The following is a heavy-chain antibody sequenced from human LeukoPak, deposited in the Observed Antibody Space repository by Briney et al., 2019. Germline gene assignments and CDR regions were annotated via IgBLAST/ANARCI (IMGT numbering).Heavy chain of an antibody. D-gene: IGHD2-2*01. CDR2: ISDSGGST. J-gene: IGHJ4*02. CDR1: GFTFSSYA. V-gene: IGHV3-23*01. CDR3: AKAGCSSTSCYGYYFDY. Sequence: GGSLRLSCAASGFTFSSYAMSWVRQAPGKGLEWVSVISDSGGSTYSADSVKGRFTISRDNSKSTLYLQMNSLRAEDTAVYYCAKAGCSSTSCYGYYFDYWGQGTLVTVSS.